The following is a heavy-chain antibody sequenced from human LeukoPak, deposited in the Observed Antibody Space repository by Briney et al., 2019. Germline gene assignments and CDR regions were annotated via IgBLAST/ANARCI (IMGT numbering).Heavy chain of an antibody. CDR3: ARYSGSFFEY. CDR1: GGSISSSTYY. Sequence: PSETLSLTCNVSGGSISSSTYYWGWIRQPPGKGLEWIGSIYYSGSTYYNPSLKSRVTISVDTSKNQFSLKLRSVTAADTAVYYCARYSGSFFEYWGQGTLVTVSS. CDR2: IYYSGST. V-gene: IGHV4-39*01. J-gene: IGHJ4*02. D-gene: IGHD1-26*01.